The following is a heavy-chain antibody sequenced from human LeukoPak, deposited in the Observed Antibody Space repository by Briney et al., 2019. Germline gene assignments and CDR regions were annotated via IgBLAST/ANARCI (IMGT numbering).Heavy chain of an antibody. CDR3: ARTTVTTPKFDY. J-gene: IGHJ4*02. V-gene: IGHV3-23*01. CDR2: ITGSGITT. Sequence: GGSLRLSCAASGFPFSNYGMNWVRQAPGKGLEWVSGITGSGITTYYGDSVKGRFTISRDNAKNSLYLQMNSLRAEDTALYYCARTTVTTPKFDYWGQGTLVTVSS. D-gene: IGHD4-17*01. CDR1: GFPFSNYG.